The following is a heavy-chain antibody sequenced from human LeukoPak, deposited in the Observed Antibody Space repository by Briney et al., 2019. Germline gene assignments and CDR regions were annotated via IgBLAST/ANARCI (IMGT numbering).Heavy chain of an antibody. D-gene: IGHD6-13*01. Sequence: GGSLRLSCAASGFTFSSYGMHWVRQPPGKGLERVAVIWYDGSNKYYADSVKGRFTISRDNSKNTLYLQMNSLRAEDTAVYYCARDRVAAAGFNYFDYWGQGTLVTVSS. CDR1: GFTFSSYG. J-gene: IGHJ4*02. V-gene: IGHV3-33*01. CDR2: IWYDGSNK. CDR3: ARDRVAAAGFNYFDY.